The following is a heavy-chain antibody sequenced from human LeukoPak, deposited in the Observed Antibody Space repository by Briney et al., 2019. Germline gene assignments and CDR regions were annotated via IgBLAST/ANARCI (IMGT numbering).Heavy chain of an antibody. CDR3: ARLGGSGSYYVGNAFDI. CDR2: IYPGDSNT. J-gene: IGHJ3*02. V-gene: IGHV5-51*01. CDR1: GYIFTNFW. D-gene: IGHD3-10*01. Sequence: GESLKISCKGSGYIFTNFWIGWVRQMPGKGLEWMGIIYPGDSNTKYSPSFQGQVTISADKSISTAYLQWSSLKASDTAMYYCARLGGSGSYYVGNAFDIWDQGTMVTVSS.